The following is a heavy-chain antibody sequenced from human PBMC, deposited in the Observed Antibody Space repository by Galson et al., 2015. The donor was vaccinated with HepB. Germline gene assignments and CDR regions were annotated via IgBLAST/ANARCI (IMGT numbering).Heavy chain of an antibody. CDR3: ARGDYGDYYYYMDV. CDR1: GFTFDDYA. CDR2: ISGNSGSI. J-gene: IGHJ6*03. Sequence: SLRLSCAASGFTFDDYAMNWVRQAPGKGLEWVSGISGNSGSIGYADSVKGRFTISRDNAKNSLYLQMNSLRAEDTALYYCARGDYGDYYYYMDVWGKGTTVTVSS. V-gene: IGHV3-9*01. D-gene: IGHD4-17*01.